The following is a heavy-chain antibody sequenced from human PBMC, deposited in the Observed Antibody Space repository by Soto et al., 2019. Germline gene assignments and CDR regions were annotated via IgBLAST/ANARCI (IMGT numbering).Heavy chain of an antibody. Sequence: SVKVSCKASGGTFSSYTISWVRQAPGQGLEWMGRIIPILGIANYAQKFQGRVTITADKSTSTAYMELSSLRSEDTAVYYCARVVTPTSGDTATNPINWFDPWGKGTLVTVSS. CDR2: IIPILGIA. V-gene: IGHV1-69*02. D-gene: IGHD5-18*01. CDR3: ARVVTPTSGDTATNPINWFDP. J-gene: IGHJ5*02. CDR1: GGTFSSYT.